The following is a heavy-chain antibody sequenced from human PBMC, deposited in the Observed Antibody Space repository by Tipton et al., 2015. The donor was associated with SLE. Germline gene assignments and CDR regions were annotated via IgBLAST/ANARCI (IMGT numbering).Heavy chain of an antibody. CDR3: ARDFARGSGYVY. D-gene: IGHD3-9*01. Sequence: TLSLTCTVSGDSISSGDYFWSWFRQPPGKGLEWIGYIYYTGSASYSPSLNSRVSMSVDTSRNQFSLRLSSVTAADTAVYYCARDFARGSGYVYWGHGILVTVSS. CDR1: GDSISSGDYF. J-gene: IGHJ4*01. CDR2: IYYTGSA. V-gene: IGHV4-61*08.